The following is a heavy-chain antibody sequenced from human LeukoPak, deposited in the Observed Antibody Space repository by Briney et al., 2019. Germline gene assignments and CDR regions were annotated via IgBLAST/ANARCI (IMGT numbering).Heavy chain of an antibody. CDR3: ARGSSVVGLD. J-gene: IGHJ4*02. CDR2: INSDGGST. CDR1: GFTFSSYW. D-gene: IGHD2-15*01. V-gene: IGHV3-74*01. Sequence: GGSLRLSCAASGFTFSSYWMHWVRQAPGKGLVWVSRINSDGGSTSHADSVKGRFTISRDNAKNTLYLQMNSLRAEDTAVYYCARGSSVVGLDWGQGTLSPSPQ.